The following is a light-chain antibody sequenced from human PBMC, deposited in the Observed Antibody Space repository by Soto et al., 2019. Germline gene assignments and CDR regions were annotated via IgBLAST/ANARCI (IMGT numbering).Light chain of an antibody. V-gene: IGKV3-15*01. J-gene: IGKJ1*01. CDR1: QSISNY. CDR2: GAS. Sequence: LTQSPAPLSVSPGERATLXFRTSQSISNYLAWYQKKPGQAPRLLIYGASTRATGIPARFSGSGSGTEFTLTISSLQSEDFATYYCQQYDSWPGTFGQGTKVDI. CDR3: QQYDSWPGT.